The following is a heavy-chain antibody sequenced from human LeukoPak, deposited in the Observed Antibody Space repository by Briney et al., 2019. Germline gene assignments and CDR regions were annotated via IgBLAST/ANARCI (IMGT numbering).Heavy chain of an antibody. Sequence: PGGSLRLSCAASGFTFSSYAMSWVRQAPGEGLEWVSAISGSGGSTYYADSVKGRFTISRDNSKNTLYLQMNSLRAEDTAVYYCAKDRGYDFWSGYDHGAFDIWGQGTMVTVSS. CDR3: AKDRGYDFWSGYDHGAFDI. CDR1: GFTFSSYA. J-gene: IGHJ3*02. D-gene: IGHD3-3*01. V-gene: IGHV3-23*01. CDR2: ISGSGGST.